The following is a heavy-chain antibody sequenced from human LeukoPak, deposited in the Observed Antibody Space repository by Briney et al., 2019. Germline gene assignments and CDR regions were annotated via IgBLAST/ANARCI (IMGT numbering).Heavy chain of an antibody. Sequence: SVKVSCKSSGGTFNTYAINWVRQAPGQGLEWMGAIIPIFDTVTYAQKFQGRVTITADKSTSTAYMELSSLRSEDTAVYYCASEEQYYYGSGSYPPYYYMDVWGKGTTVTVSS. J-gene: IGHJ6*03. CDR1: GGTFNTYA. V-gene: IGHV1-69*06. D-gene: IGHD3-10*01. CDR3: ASEEQYYYGSGSYPPYYYMDV. CDR2: IIPIFDTV.